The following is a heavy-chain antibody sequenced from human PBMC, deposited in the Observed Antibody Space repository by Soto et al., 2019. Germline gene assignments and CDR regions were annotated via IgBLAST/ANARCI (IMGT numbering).Heavy chain of an antibody. CDR2: IFYSGRT. J-gene: IGHJ5*02. CDR1: GGSISNYY. CDR3: ARHSIITRVWFDP. D-gene: IGHD3-3*01. V-gene: IGHV4-59*01. Sequence: PSETLSLTCTVSGGSISNYYWSWIRQPPGKGLEWIAYIFYSGRTNYNPSLKSRVTISVDTSKNQFSLNLSSVTAADTAVYYWARHSIITRVWFDPWGQGTLVTV.